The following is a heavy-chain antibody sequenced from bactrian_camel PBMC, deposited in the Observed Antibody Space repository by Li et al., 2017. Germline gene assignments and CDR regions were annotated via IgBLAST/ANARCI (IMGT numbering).Heavy chain of an antibody. CDR1: GYTYSRYC. D-gene: IGHD8*01. CDR2: IDNDGST. V-gene: IGHV3S1*01. Sequence: HVQLVESGGGLVQSGGSLRLSCAVSGYTYSRYCMGWFRQAPGKEREGVAIIDNDGSTSYADSVKGRFTISQDNTKNTLYLHMNSLKTEDTAVYYCAAEGGALVGAGYDYWGQGTQVTVS. CDR3: AAEGGALVGAGYDY. J-gene: IGHJ4*01.